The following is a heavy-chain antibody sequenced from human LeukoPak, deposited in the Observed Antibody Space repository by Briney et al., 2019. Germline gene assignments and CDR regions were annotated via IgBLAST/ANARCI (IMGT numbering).Heavy chain of an antibody. CDR3: GLGGWLDY. Sequence: GGSLRLSCAASGFTFSSYWMSWVRQAPGKGLEWVANIKRDGSEKYYVASVKGRFTISRDNAKNSLYLQMNSLRAEDTAVYYCGLGGWLDYWGQGTLVTVSS. CDR1: GFTFSSYW. V-gene: IGHV3-7*01. J-gene: IGHJ4*02. CDR2: IKRDGSEK. D-gene: IGHD6-19*01.